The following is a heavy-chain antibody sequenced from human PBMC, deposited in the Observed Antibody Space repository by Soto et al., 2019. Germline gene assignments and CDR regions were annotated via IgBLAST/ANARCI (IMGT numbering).Heavy chain of an antibody. CDR3: ASLPMVRGVIQKNGMDV. J-gene: IGHJ6*02. D-gene: IGHD3-10*01. CDR1: GFTFSSYS. Sequence: GGSLRLSCAASGFTFSSYSMNWVRQAPGKGLEWVSYISSSSSTIYYADSVKGRFTISRDNAKNSLYLQMNSLRDEDTAVYYCASLPMVRGVIQKNGMDVWGQGTTVTVSS. V-gene: IGHV3-48*02. CDR2: ISSSSSTI.